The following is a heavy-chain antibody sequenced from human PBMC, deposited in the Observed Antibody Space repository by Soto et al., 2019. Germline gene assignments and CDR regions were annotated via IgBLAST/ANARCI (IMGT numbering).Heavy chain of an antibody. D-gene: IGHD6-13*01. CDR3: ARNTVSAAGAASSGLDV. CDR2: ISSSGATI. CDR1: GFTFRDYY. Sequence: QVHLVESGGDLVEPGGSLRLSCAGSGFTFRDYYMSWVRLAPGQGLEWVSYISSSGATIYYADSVKGRFTISRDNAKNSLYLQMTSLRADDTAVYYCARNTVSAAGAASSGLDVSGQRTTVTVSS. V-gene: IGHV3-11*01. J-gene: IGHJ6*02.